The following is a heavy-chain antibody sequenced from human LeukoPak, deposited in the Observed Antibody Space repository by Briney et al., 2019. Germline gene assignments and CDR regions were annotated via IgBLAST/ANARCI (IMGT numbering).Heavy chain of an antibody. D-gene: IGHD3-10*01. CDR2: ISGSGGST. V-gene: IGHV3-23*01. J-gene: IGHJ6*04. CDR1: GFTFSSYA. CDR3: AKGCGFGELLSDYYGMDV. Sequence: PGGSLRLSCAASGFTFSSYAMSWVRQAPGKGLEWVSAISGSGGSTYYADSVKGRFTISRDNSKNTLYLQMNSLRAEDTAVYYCAKGCGFGELLSDYYGMDVWGKGTRSPSPQ.